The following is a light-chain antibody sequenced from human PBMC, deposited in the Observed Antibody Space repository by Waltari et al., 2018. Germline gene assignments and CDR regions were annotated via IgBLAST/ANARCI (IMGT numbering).Light chain of an antibody. J-gene: IGLJ1*01. CDR2: DNS. V-gene: IGLV1-40*01. CDR3: QSYDSSLSRV. Sequence: QQLPGTAAKLLSYDNSNRPSGFPDRFSGSKSGTSASLAITGLQAEDEADYYCQSYDSSLSRVFGTGTKVIVL.